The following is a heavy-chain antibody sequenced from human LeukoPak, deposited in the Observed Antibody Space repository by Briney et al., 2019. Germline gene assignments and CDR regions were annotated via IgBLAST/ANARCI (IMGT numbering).Heavy chain of an antibody. CDR2: ISYDGSNK. J-gene: IGHJ4*02. D-gene: IGHD5-24*01. Sequence: PGGSLRLSCAASGFTFSSYGMHWVRQAPGKGLEWVAVISYDGSNKYYADSVKGRFTISRDNSKNTLYLQMNSLRAEDTAVYYCAKDSRDGYNYDFDYWGQGTLVTVSS. CDR3: AKDSRDGYNYDFDY. CDR1: GFTFSSYG. V-gene: IGHV3-30*18.